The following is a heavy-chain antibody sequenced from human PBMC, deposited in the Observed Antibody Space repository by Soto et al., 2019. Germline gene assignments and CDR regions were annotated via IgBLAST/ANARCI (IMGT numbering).Heavy chain of an antibody. CDR2: IYYSGST. J-gene: IGHJ4*02. Sequence: SETLSLTCTVSGGSVSSGSYYWSWIRQPPGKGLEWIGYIYYSGSTNYNPSLKSRVTISVDTSKNQFSLKLSSVTAADTAVYYCARVGVRYFDYWGQGTLVTVSS. V-gene: IGHV4-61*01. CDR3: ARVGVRYFDY. CDR1: GGSVSSGSYY. D-gene: IGHD3-16*01.